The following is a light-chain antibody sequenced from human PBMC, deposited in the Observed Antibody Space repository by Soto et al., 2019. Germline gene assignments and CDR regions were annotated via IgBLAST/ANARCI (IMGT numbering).Light chain of an antibody. CDR1: SSNIGAGKD. V-gene: IGLV1-40*01. CDR2: ADT. CDR3: QSYGTSLSGLYV. Sequence: QSVLTQPPSVSGAPGQRVTISCTGSSSNIGAGKDVNWFQQLPGTAPKLLIYADTNRPSGVPDRFSGSKSGSSASLAITGLHVEDEADYYCQSYGTSLSGLYVFGTGTKLTVL. J-gene: IGLJ1*01.